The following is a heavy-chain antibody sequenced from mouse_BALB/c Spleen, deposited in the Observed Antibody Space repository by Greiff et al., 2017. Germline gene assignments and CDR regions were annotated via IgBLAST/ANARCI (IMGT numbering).Heavy chain of an antibody. CDR3: ARKGARLGDY. CDR2: ISSGGGST. D-gene: IGHD4-1*01. CDR1: GFAFSSYD. Sequence: EVKLVESGGGLVKPGGSLKLSCAASGFAFSSYDMSWVRQTPEKRLEWVAYISSGGGSTYYPDTVKGRFTISRNNAKNTLYLQMSSLKSEDTAMYYSARKGARLGDYWGQGTTLTVSA. J-gene: IGHJ2*01. V-gene: IGHV5-12-1*01.